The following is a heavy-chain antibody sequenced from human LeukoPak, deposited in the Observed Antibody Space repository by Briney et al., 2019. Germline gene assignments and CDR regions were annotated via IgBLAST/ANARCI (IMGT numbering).Heavy chain of an antibody. CDR2: IYPGDSDT. J-gene: IGHJ3*02. D-gene: IGHD3-22*01. CDR3: ARGRYTNSSGYSYDAFDI. V-gene: IGHV5-51*01. Sequence: GESMKISCKVSGYTFSSYWIAWVRQMPGKGLECMGIIYPGDSDTRYSPSFQGQVTISADKSINTAYLQWSTMKASDSAMYYCARGRYTNSSGYSYDAFDIWGQGTMVTVYS. CDR1: GYTFSSYW.